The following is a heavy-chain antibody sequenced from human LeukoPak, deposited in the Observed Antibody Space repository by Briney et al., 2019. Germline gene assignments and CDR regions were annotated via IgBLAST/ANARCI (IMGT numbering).Heavy chain of an antibody. Sequence: SETLSLTCAVYGGSFSGYYWSWIRQPAGKGLEWIGRIYTSGSTNYNPSLKSRVTMSVDTSKNQFSLKLSSVTAADTAVYYCASGELARRDRALLRDNYYFDYWGQGTLVTVSS. J-gene: IGHJ4*02. V-gene: IGHV4-59*10. CDR1: GGSFSGYY. D-gene: IGHD1-1*01. CDR2: IYTSGST. CDR3: ASGELARRDRALLRDNYYFDY.